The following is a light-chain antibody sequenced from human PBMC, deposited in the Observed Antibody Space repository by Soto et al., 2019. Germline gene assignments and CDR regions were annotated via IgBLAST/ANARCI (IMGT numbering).Light chain of an antibody. CDR2: GAT. CDR1: QSVRIL. CDR3: QQYNNWTRT. J-gene: IGKJ1*01. V-gene: IGKV3-15*01. Sequence: EIAMTQSPATLSVSPGERATLSGRDSQSVRILLAWYQQKPGQAPRIXIHGATTRETGIPARFSGSGSGTEFTLTISSLQSEDFAVYYCQQYNNWTRTFGQGTKVDIK.